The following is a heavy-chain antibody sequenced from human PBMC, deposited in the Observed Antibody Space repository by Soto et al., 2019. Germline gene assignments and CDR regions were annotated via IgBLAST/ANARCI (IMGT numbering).Heavy chain of an antibody. D-gene: IGHD6-19*01. V-gene: IGHV4-59*01. CDR3: ARDWGDSSCWYWYFDL. J-gene: IGHJ2*01. CDR1: GGSISSYY. CDR2: IYYSGST. Sequence: QVQLQESGPGLVKPSETLSLTCTVSGGSISSYYWSWIRQPPGKGLEWIGYIYYSGSTNYNPSLKSRVTRSADTSKNQFALKLSSDTAADTAVYYCARDWGDSSCWYWYFDLWGRGTLVTVSS.